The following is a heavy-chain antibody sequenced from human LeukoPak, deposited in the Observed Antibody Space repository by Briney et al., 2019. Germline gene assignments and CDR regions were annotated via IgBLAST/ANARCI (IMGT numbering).Heavy chain of an antibody. CDR2: ISGSGGST. D-gene: IGHD3-16*02. J-gene: IGHJ4*02. CDR1: GFTFSSYA. Sequence: GGSLRLSCAASGFTFSSYAMSWVRQAPGKGLEWVSAISGSGGSTYYADSVKGRFTISRDNSKNTLYLQMNSLRAEDTAVYYCAKDTFIMITFVGVIVEPRDDYWGQGTLVTVSS. V-gene: IGHV3-23*01. CDR3: AKDTFIMITFVGVIVEPRDDY.